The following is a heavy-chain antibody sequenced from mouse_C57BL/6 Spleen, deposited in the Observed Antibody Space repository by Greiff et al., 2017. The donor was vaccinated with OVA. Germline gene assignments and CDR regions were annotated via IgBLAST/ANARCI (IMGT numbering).Heavy chain of an antibody. Sequence: EVQLQQSGAELVRPGASVKLSCTASGFNIKNTYMHWVKQRPEQGLEWIGRIDPANGNTKYAPKFQGKATITADTSSNTAYLQLSSLTSEDTAIYYCAGDYYGSFRWFAYWGQGTLVTVSA. CDR1: GFNIKNTY. CDR2: IDPANGNT. J-gene: IGHJ3*01. V-gene: IGHV14-3*01. D-gene: IGHD1-1*01. CDR3: AGDYYGSFRWFAY.